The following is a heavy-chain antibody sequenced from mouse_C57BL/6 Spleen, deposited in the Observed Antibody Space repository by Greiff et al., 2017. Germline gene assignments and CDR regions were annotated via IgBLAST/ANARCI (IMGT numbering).Heavy chain of an antibody. CDR1: GFTFSSYG. CDR2: ISSGGSYT. J-gene: IGHJ2*01. CDR3: ARHETTVVAFYFDY. D-gene: IGHD1-1*01. V-gene: IGHV5-6*01. Sequence: EVKVVESGGDLVKPGGSLKLSCAASGFTFSSYGMSWVRQTPDKRLEWVANISSGGSYTYYPDSVKGRFTISRDNAKNNLYLQMSSLKSEDTAMYYCARHETTVVAFYFDYWGQGTTLTVSS.